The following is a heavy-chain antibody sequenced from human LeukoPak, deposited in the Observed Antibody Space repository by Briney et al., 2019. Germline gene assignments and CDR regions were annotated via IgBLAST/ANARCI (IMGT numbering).Heavy chain of an antibody. CDR1: GFTFSSYG. D-gene: IGHD2-8*01. CDR3: ARPLGYCTNGVCYKPRIEAFDI. V-gene: IGHV3-30*03. Sequence: QPGGSLRLSCAASGFTFSSYGMHWVRQAPGKGLEWVAVISYDGSNKYYADSVKGRFTISRDNSKNTLYLQMNSLRAEDTAVYYCARPLGYCTNGVCYKPRIEAFDIWGQGTMVTVSS. J-gene: IGHJ3*02. CDR2: ISYDGSNK.